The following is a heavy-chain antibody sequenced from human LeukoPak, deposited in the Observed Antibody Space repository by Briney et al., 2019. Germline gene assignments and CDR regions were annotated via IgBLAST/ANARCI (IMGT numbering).Heavy chain of an antibody. D-gene: IGHD4-17*01. CDR3: AKDLGDYPQYYYYGMDV. J-gene: IGHJ6*02. V-gene: IGHV3-30*18. CDR1: GFTFSSYG. CDR2: ISYDGSDK. Sequence: GRSLRLSCAASGFTFSSYGMHWVRQAPGKGLEWGAVISYDGSDKYYADSVKGRFTISRDNSKNTLYLQMNSLRAEDTAVYYCAKDLGDYPQYYYYGMDVWGQGTTVTVSS.